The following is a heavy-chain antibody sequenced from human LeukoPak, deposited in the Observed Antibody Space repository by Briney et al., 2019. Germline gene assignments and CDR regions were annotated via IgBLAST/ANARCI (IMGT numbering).Heavy chain of an antibody. D-gene: IGHD3-3*01. CDR1: GYTFTNYA. J-gene: IGHJ4*02. Sequence: EASVKVSCKASGYTFTNYAVNWVRQAPGQGLEWMGWINTNTGNPTYAQGFTGRFVFSLDTSVGTAYLQISSLKAEDTAFYYCARDQRQISFDYWGQGTLVTVSS. CDR3: ARDQRQISFDY. V-gene: IGHV7-4-1*02. CDR2: INTNTGNP.